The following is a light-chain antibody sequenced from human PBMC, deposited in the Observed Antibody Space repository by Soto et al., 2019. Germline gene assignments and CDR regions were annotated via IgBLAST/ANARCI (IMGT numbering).Light chain of an antibody. Sequence: EIVLTQSPATLSLSPGERATLSCRASQSVSSYLAWYQQKPGQAPRLLISDASNRATGIPARFSGSGSGTDFTLTISSLEPEDFAVYYCQHRANWPLTFGGGTTVEIK. CDR1: QSVSSY. J-gene: IGKJ4*01. CDR3: QHRANWPLT. V-gene: IGKV3-11*01. CDR2: DAS.